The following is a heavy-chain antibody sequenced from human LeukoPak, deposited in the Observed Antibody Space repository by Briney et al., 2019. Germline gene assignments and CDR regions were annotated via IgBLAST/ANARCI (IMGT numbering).Heavy chain of an antibody. CDR3: ARHRSKYQLLLVWFDP. J-gene: IGHJ5*02. Sequence: SETLSLTCTVSGGSISSSSYYWGWIRQPPGKGREWIGSIYYSGSTYYNPSLKSRVTISVDTSKNQFSLKLSSVTAADTAVYYCARHRSKYQLLLVWFDPWGQGTLVTVSS. V-gene: IGHV4-39*01. CDR2: IYYSGST. CDR1: GGSISSSSYY. D-gene: IGHD2-2*01.